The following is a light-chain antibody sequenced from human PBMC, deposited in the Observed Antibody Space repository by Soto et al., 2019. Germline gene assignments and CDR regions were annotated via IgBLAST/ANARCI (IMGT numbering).Light chain of an antibody. CDR1: QSVRNN. J-gene: IGKJ5*01. CDR2: DAS. CDR3: QQRKNWQVT. V-gene: IGKV3-11*01. Sequence: EIVMTQSPATLSVSPGARATLPCRASQSVRNNLAWYQQRPGQAPRLLIYDASNRATGIPARFSGSGSGTDFTLTISSLEPEDFAVYYCQQRKNWQVTFGQGARLEFK.